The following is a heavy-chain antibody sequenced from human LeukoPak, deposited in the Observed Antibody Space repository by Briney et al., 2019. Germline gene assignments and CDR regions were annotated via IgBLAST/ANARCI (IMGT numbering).Heavy chain of an antibody. J-gene: IGHJ5*02. CDR1: GGSFSGYY. Sequence: SETLSLTCAVYGGSFSGYYWSWIRQPPGKGLEWIGEINHSGSTNYNPSLKSRVTISVDTSKNQFSLKLSSVTAADTAVYYCARVRSGYYYGNNWFDPWGQGTLVIVSS. V-gene: IGHV4-34*01. D-gene: IGHD3-22*01. CDR3: ARVRSGYYYGNNWFDP. CDR2: INHSGST.